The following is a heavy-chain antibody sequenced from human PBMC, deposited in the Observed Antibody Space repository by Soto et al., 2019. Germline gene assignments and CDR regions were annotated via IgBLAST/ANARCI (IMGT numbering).Heavy chain of an antibody. CDR1: GGSISSGGYS. J-gene: IGHJ4*02. CDR3: ARDPGR. V-gene: IGHV4-30-2*01. Sequence: SETLSLTCAVSGGSISSGGYSWSWIRQPPGKGLEWIGYIYHSGSTYYNPSLKSRATISVDRSKNQFSLKLSSVTAADTAVHYCARDPGRWGQGTLVTVSS. CDR2: IYHSGST.